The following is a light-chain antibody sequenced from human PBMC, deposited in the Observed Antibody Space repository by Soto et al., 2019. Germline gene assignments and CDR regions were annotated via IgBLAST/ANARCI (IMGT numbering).Light chain of an antibody. V-gene: IGLV1-40*01. J-gene: IGLJ2*01. Sequence: QSVLTQPPSVTGAPGQRVTISCTGNNSNIGAGSGVNWYQQFPDKAPKLLIYANTHRPSGVPDRFSGSTSATSASLAITGLQTQDEADYYCQSFDCSRPGLIFGGGTKLTVL. CDR2: ANT. CDR1: NSNIGAGSG. CDR3: QSFDCSRPGLI.